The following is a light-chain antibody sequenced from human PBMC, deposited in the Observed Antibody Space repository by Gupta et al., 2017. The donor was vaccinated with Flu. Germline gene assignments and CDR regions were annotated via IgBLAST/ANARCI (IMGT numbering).Light chain of an antibody. CDR2: RND. V-gene: IGLV1-47*01. Sequence: QSALRQPPAASAAPGRTVTIPCSGDNSNIGGNFVYWYYQVSGRAPKLLMSRNDERPSGVAGRVTGSKSGTSASLAISALRSEDEGNYYCAAWDDNGSAYLFGTGTEVTVL. CDR3: AAWDDNGSAYL. J-gene: IGLJ1*01. CDR1: NSNIGGNF.